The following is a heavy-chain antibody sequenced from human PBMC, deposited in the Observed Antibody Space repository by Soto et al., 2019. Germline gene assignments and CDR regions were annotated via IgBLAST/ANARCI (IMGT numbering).Heavy chain of an antibody. V-gene: IGHV1-18*01. J-gene: IGHJ5*02. Sequence: ASVKVSCKPSGYTFTSYGISWVRQAPGQGLEWMGWISAYNGNTNYAQKLQGKVTITTDTSTSTAYMELRSLRAEDTAVYYCARDGADWFDPWGQGTLVTVSS. CDR1: GYTFTSYG. CDR3: ARDGADWFDP. D-gene: IGHD3-16*01. CDR2: ISAYNGNT.